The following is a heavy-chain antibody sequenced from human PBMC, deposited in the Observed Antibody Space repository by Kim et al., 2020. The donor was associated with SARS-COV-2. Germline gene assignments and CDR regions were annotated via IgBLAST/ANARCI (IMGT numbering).Heavy chain of an antibody. J-gene: IGHJ4*02. D-gene: IGHD3-10*01. Sequence: GGSLRLSCAASGFTFSSYSMNWVRQAPGKGLEWVSSISSSSSYIYYADSVKGRFTISRDNAKNSLYLQMNSLRAEDTAVYYCARDGRGGYYFDYWGQGTLVTVSS. CDR1: GFTFSSYS. V-gene: IGHV3-21*01. CDR3: ARDGRGGYYFDY. CDR2: ISSSSSYI.